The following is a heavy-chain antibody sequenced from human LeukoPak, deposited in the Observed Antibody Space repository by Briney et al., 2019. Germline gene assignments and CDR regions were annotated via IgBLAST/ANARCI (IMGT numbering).Heavy chain of an antibody. CDR1: GGSISSYY. CDR3: ATEPYGSGTTSWFDP. Sequence: PSETLSLTCTVSGGSISSYYWSWIRQPPGKGLEWIGYIYYSGSTYYNPSLKSRVTISVDTSKNQFSLKLSSVTAAGTAVYYCATEPYGSGTTSWFDPWGQGTLVTVSS. D-gene: IGHD3-10*01. J-gene: IGHJ5*02. CDR2: IYYSGST. V-gene: IGHV4-59*06.